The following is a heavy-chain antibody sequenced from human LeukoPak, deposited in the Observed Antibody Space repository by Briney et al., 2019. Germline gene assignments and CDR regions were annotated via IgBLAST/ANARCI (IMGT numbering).Heavy chain of an antibody. D-gene: IGHD3-22*01. V-gene: IGHV4-4*07. Sequence: LETLSLTCSVSAETTSTHYWTWIRQPAGKGLEWIGRVYSGGTTNYNPSLKSRVTMSVDTSNHQFSLRLSPVTAADTAVYYCTRGGAYYFSFDSWGQGILVTVSS. CDR3: TRGGAYYFSFDS. CDR1: AETTSTHY. CDR2: VYSGGTT. J-gene: IGHJ4*02.